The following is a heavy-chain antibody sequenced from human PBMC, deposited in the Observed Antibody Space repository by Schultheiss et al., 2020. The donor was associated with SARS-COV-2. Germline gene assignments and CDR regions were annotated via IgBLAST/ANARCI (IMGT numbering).Heavy chain of an antibody. CDR2: IYYSGST. D-gene: IGHD5-24*01. V-gene: IGHV4-31*03. CDR3: ARLGAFNMATIPFDY. Sequence: SETLSLTCTVSGGSISSGGYYWSWIRQHPGKGLEWIGYIYYSGSTYYNPSLKSRVTISVDTSKNQFSLKLSSVTAADTAVYYCARLGAFNMATIPFDYWGQGTLVTVSS. J-gene: IGHJ4*02. CDR1: GGSISSGGYY.